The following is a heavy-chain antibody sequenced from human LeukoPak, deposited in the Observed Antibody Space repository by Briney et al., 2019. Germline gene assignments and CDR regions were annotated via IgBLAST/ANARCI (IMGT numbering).Heavy chain of an antibody. CDR2: ISWNSGSI. Sequence: GGSLRLSCAASGFTFDDYAMHWVRQAPGKGLEWVSGISWNSGSIGYADSVKGRFTISRDNAKNSLYLQMNSLRAEDTALYYCAKSNTAVVTNTFDYWGQGTLVTVSS. J-gene: IGHJ4*02. CDR3: AKSNTAVVTNTFDY. CDR1: GFTFDDYA. V-gene: IGHV3-9*01. D-gene: IGHD5-18*01.